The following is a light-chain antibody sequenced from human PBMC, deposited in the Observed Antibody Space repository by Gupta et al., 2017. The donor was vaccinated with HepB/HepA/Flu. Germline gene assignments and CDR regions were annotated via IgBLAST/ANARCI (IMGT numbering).Light chain of an antibody. V-gene: IGKV1-39*01. CDR2: AAS. CDR1: QSISSY. Sequence: DIQMSPSPSSLSASVGDRVTITCRASQSISSYLNWYQQKPGKAPKLLIYAASSLQSGVPSRFSGSGSGTDFTLTISSLQPEDFATYYCQQSYSTPPTFGGGTKVEMK. CDR3: QQSYSTPPT. J-gene: IGKJ4*01.